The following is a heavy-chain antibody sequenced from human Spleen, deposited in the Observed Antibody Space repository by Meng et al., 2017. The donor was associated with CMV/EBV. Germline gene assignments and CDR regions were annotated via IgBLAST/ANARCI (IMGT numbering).Heavy chain of an antibody. CDR2: IYHSGST. D-gene: IGHD6-13*01. J-gene: IGHJ3*02. Sequence: SETLSLTCTVAGYSISSGYYWGWIRQPPGKGLEWIGTIYHSGSTYYNPSLRSRVTISVDTSKNQFSLKLSSVTAADTAVYYCARVGYSSPRQAFDIWGQGTMVTVSS. CDR1: GYSISSGYY. V-gene: IGHV4-38-2*02. CDR3: ARVGYSSPRQAFDI.